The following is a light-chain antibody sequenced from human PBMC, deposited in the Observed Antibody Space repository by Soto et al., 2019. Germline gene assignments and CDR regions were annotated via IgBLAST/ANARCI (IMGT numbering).Light chain of an antibody. V-gene: IGKV1-33*01. CDR2: DAS. CDR3: QQYDNLPLT. J-gene: IGKJ4*01. Sequence: DIRMTQSPSSLSASTVDTVTITCHASQDISNYLNWYQQKPGKAPKLLIYDASNLETGVPSRFSESGSGTDFTFTISSLQPEDIATYYCQQYDNLPLTFGGGTKVDIK. CDR1: QDISNY.